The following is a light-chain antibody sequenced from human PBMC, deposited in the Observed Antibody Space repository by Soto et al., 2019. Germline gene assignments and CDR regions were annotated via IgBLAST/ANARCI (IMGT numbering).Light chain of an antibody. Sequence: IEVTQYKSSLSASVGDRVTITCRASQGITSYLAWYQQRPGKAPGLLIYSASTLQSGVPSRFSGSGYGTDFSLTISNLQPEDFATYYCTQLYSHLLPFGGVTKVAIK. J-gene: IGKJ4*01. V-gene: IGKV1-9*01. CDR3: TQLYSHLLP. CDR2: SAS. CDR1: QGITSY.